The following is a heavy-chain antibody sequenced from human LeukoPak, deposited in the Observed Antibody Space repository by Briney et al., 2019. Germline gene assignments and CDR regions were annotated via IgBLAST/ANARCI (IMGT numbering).Heavy chain of an antibody. CDR3: ARDRASGYSGSGDY. D-gene: IGHD1-26*01. J-gene: IGHJ4*02. CDR1: GFTFSNYR. V-gene: IGHV3-7*04. Sequence: TGGSLRLSCVASGFTFSNYRMSWVRQAPGKGLEWVANIKQDGSEKYYVDSVKGRFTISRDNAKNSLYLQMNSLRVEDTAVYYCARDRASGYSGSGDYWGQGTLVTVSS. CDR2: IKQDGSEK.